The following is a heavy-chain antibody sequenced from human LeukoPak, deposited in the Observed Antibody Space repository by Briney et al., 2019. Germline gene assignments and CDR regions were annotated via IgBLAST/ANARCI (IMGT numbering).Heavy chain of an antibody. J-gene: IGHJ3*02. CDR3: ARDRSGDGYWDDAFDI. CDR1: GFTFSSYN. D-gene: IGHD5-24*01. V-gene: IGHV3-21*04. Sequence: GGSLRLSCAASGFTFSSYNMNWVRQAPGKGLEWVSSISSSSSYIYYADSVKGRFTISRDNSKNTMNLQMNSLRPEDTAVYYCARDRSGDGYWDDAFDIWGQGTVVTVSS. CDR2: ISSSSSYI.